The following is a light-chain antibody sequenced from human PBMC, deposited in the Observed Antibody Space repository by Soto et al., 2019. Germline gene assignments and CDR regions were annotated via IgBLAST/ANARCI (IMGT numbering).Light chain of an antibody. CDR1: QSVSSN. J-gene: IGKJ3*01. CDR3: QQYNNWPPFT. CDR2: GAS. Sequence: EIVMTQSPATLSVSPGERATLSCRASQSVSSNLAWYQQKPGQAPRLLIYGASTRATGIPARFSGSGSGTEFTLTISSLQFEDCAVYYCQQYNNWPPFTFGPGTKVDIK. V-gene: IGKV3-15*01.